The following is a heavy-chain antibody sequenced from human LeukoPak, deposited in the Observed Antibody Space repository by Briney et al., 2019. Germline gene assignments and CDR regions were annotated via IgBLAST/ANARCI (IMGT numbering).Heavy chain of an antibody. Sequence: GGSLRLSCAASGFTLSSYAMSWIRQAPGKGLEWVSYISSSGDTIYYADSVKGRFTISRDNAKNSLYLQMNSLRAEDTAVYYCATNDGYNYYFDYWGQGTLVTVSS. CDR2: ISSSGDTI. CDR1: GFTLSSYA. V-gene: IGHV3-11*01. CDR3: ATNDGYNYYFDY. D-gene: IGHD5-24*01. J-gene: IGHJ4*02.